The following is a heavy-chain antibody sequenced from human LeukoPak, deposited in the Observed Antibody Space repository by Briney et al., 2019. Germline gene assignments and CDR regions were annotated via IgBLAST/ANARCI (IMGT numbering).Heavy chain of an antibody. CDR2: INSDGSST. J-gene: IGHJ3*02. V-gene: IGHV3-74*01. Sequence: GGSLRRSCVASGFIVSSYWMNWVRQAPGKGLVWVSRINSDGSSTSYADSVTGRFTISRDNAKNTLFLQMNSLRAEDTAVYYCARGQGAFVIRGQGTMVTVSS. CDR1: GFIVSSYW. CDR3: ARGQGAFVI.